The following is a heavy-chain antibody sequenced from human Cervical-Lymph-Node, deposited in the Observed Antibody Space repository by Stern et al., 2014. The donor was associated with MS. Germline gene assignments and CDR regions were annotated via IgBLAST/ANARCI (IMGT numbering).Heavy chain of an antibody. CDR2: IYYSGST. Sequence: MQLVESGPGLVKPSETLSLTCTVSGGSISSYYWSWIRQPPGKGLEWIGYIYYSGSTYYNPSLKSRVTISVDTSKNQFSLKLSSVTAADTAVYYCARGPLFDYWGQGTLVTVSS. J-gene: IGHJ4*02. CDR3: ARGPLFDY. V-gene: IGHV4-59*12. CDR1: GGSISSYY.